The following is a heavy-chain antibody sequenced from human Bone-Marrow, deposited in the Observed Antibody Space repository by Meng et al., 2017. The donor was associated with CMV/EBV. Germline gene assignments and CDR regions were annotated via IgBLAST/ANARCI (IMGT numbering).Heavy chain of an antibody. V-gene: IGHV1-18*01. CDR2: ISTYDGDK. CDR3: ARDVGPLDY. Sequence: RVSCKASGYTFTSNAISGVRQAPGQGLEWMGWISTYDGDKNYAQKIQGRVTMTTDTSTSTAYLDLRDLTSDDTAVYYCARDVGPLDYWGQGTLVTVSS. CDR1: GYTFTSNA. J-gene: IGHJ4*02. D-gene: IGHD2-15*01.